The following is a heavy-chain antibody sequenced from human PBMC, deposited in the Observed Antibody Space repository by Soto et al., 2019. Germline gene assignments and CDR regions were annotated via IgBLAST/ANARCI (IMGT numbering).Heavy chain of an antibody. CDR1: GGSISSSNW. CDR2: IYHSAST. CDR3: AGGHDAVVHAGRXEXHXYYRRHV. Sequence: SETLSLTYAVSGGSISSSNWWCWVRQPPRQELEWIGEIYHSASTNYNPSLKSRVTISVDKSTNQLSLKLIYVTAADTAVYYGAGGHDAVVHAGRXEXHXYYRRHVRGQGTTFT. D-gene: IGHD2-2*01. V-gene: IGHV4-4*02. J-gene: IGHJ6*02.